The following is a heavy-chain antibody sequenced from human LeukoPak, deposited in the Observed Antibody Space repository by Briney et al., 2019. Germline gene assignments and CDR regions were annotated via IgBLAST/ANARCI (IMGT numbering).Heavy chain of an antibody. CDR2: IYHGGST. CDR3: ARVVVSVTRYFDP. D-gene: IGHD2-15*01. CDR1: GDSLSSSSRYS. J-gene: IGHJ5*02. V-gene: IGHV4-30-2*01. Sequence: SSETLSLTCAVSGDSLSSSSRYSWSWIRQPPGKGLEWIGYIYHGGSTHYNPSLKSRVTISVDGSKNQFSLNLNSATAADTAVYYCARVVVSVTRYFDPWGQGTLVTVSS.